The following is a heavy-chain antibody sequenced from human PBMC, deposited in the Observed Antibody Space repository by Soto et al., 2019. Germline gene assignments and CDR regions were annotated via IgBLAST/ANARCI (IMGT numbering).Heavy chain of an antibody. J-gene: IGHJ4*02. Sequence: PGGSLRLSCAASDFTFGSYWMSWVRQAPGKGLEWVANIKQDGSEKYYVDSVKGRFSISRDNAKNSLYLQMNSPRAEDTAVYYCARDRQFGQLIRPATSDYWGQGT. CDR1: DFTFGSYW. V-gene: IGHV3-7*01. CDR2: IKQDGSEK. D-gene: IGHD3-10*01. CDR3: ARDRQFGQLIRPATSDY.